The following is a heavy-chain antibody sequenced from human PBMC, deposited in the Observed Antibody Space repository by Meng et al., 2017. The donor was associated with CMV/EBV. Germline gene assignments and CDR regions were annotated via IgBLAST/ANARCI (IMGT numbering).Heavy chain of an antibody. CDR3: ARIAAAGRFDY. CDR2: IYWDDDK. Sequence: QITLKEYGPTLVKPTQTPPLTCTFSGFSLSTSGVGVGWIRQPPGKALEWLALIYWDDDKRYSPSLKSRLTITKDTSKNQVVLTMTNMDPVDTATYYCARIAAAGRFDYWGQGTLVTVAS. V-gene: IGHV2-5*02. J-gene: IGHJ4*02. CDR1: GFSLSTSGVG. D-gene: IGHD6-13*01.